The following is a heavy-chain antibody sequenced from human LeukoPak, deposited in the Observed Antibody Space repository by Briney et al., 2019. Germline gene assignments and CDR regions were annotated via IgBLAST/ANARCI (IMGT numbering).Heavy chain of an antibody. D-gene: IGHD2-2*01. CDR3: AKAGPSCSSTTCPDDF. J-gene: IGHJ4*02. CDR2: ISGSGGST. V-gene: IGHV3-23*01. CDR1: GFAFHNYA. Sequence: GGSLRLSCVGSGFAFHNYAMHWVRQAPGKGLEWVSAISGSGGSTYYADSVKGRFTISRDNSKNTLYLQMNSLRAEDTAVYYCAKAGPSCSSTTCPDDFWGQGTLVTVSS.